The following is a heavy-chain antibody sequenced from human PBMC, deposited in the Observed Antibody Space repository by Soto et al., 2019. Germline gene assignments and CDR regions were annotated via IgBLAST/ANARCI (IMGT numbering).Heavy chain of an antibody. CDR1: GFTFSSYS. CDR2: ISSSSSTI. Sequence: GGSLRLPRAASGFTFSSYSMNWVRQAPGKGLEWVSYISSSSSTIYYADSVKGRFTISRDNAKNSLYLQMNSLRAEDTAVYYCAREDYAFDIWGQGTMVTVSS. CDR3: AREDYAFDI. J-gene: IGHJ3*02. V-gene: IGHV3-48*01.